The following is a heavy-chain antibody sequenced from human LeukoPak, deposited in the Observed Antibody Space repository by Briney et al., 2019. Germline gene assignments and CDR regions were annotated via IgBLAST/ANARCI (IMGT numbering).Heavy chain of an antibody. D-gene: IGHD3-3*01. J-gene: IGHJ6*03. CDR3: ARVGTPFWSGHVYYYYYMDV. CDR1: GGTFSSYA. CDR2: IIPIFGTA. Sequence: SVKVSCKASGGTFSSYAISWVRQAPGQGLEWMGGIIPIFGTANYAQKFQGRVTITADKSTSTAYMELSSLRSEDTAVYYCARVGTPFWSGHVYYYYYMDVWGKGTTVTVSS. V-gene: IGHV1-69*06.